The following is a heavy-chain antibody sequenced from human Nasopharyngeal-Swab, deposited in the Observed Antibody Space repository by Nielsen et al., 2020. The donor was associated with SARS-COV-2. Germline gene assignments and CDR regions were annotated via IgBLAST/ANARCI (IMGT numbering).Heavy chain of an antibody. CDR2: IYYGGST. V-gene: IGHV4-59*01. Sequence: VRQMPGKGLEWIGYIYYGGSTNYNPSLKSRVTISVDTPKNQFSLKLSSVTAADTAVYYCARVDYYYYGMDVWGQGTTVTVSS. CDR3: ARVDYYYYGMDV. J-gene: IGHJ6*02.